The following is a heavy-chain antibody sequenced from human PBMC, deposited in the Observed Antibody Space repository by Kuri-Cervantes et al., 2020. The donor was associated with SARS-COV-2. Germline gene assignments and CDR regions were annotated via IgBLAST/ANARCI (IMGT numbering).Heavy chain of an antibody. Sequence: ASVKVSCKASGYTFTSYGISWVRQAPGQGLEWMGWISAYNGNTNYAQKLQGRVTVTTDTSTSTAYMELRSLRSDDTAVYYCARGLDFWSGYYGMDVWGQGTTVTVSS. D-gene: IGHD3-3*01. CDR2: ISAYNGNT. CDR1: GYTFTSYG. CDR3: ARGLDFWSGYYGMDV. J-gene: IGHJ6*02. V-gene: IGHV1-18*04.